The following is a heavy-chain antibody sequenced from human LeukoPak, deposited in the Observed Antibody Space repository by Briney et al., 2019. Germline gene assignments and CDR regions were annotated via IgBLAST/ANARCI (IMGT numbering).Heavy chain of an antibody. Sequence: GGPLRLSCEASEFPFSTAWLSWVRQAPGKGLEWVGRIKSKTDGGTTDYAAPVKGRFTISRDDSKNTPYLQMNSLKTEDTAVYYCTTDVMTWTTYWGQGTLVTVSS. CDR1: EFPFSTAW. D-gene: IGHD4-11*01. J-gene: IGHJ4*02. CDR2: IKSKTDGGTT. V-gene: IGHV3-15*01. CDR3: TTDVMTWTTY.